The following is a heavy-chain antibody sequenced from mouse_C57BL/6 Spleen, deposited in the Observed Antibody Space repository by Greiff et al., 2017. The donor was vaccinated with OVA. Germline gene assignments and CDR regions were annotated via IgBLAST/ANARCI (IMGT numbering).Heavy chain of an antibody. J-gene: IGHJ4*01. D-gene: IGHD2-5*01. CDR3: ARRWGNSNHSPYYAMDY. CDR2: IDPSDSYT. Sequence: QVQLQQPGAELVMPGASVKLSCKASGYTFTSYWMHWVKQRPGQGLEWIGEIDPSDSYTNYNQKFKGKSTLTVDKSSSTAYMQLSSLTSADSAVYYCARRWGNSNHSPYYAMDYWGQGTSVTVSS. CDR1: GYTFTSYW. V-gene: IGHV1-69*01.